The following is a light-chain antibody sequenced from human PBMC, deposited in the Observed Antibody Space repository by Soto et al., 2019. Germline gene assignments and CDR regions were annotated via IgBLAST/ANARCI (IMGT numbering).Light chain of an antibody. V-gene: IGKV3-15*01. CDR3: QQYNNWPRT. CDR1: QSVSTN. Sequence: EIVMTQSPATLSVSPGEGATLSCRASQSVSTNLAWYQQKPGQAPRLLIYGATTRATGIPARFSGSGSRTEFTLTISSLQSEDFVVYYCQQYNNWPRTFGQGTKVEIK. CDR2: GAT. J-gene: IGKJ1*01.